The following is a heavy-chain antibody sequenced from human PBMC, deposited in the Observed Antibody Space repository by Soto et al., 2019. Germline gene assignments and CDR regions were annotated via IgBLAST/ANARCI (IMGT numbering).Heavy chain of an antibody. CDR2: IDWDDDK. Sequence: ESGPTLVNPTQTLTLTCTFSGFSLITSGMCVSWIRQPPGNALEWLALIDWDDDKYYSTSLKTRLTISKDTSKNQVVLTMTNMDPVDTATYYCARMPDYYDSSGYYSHYGMDVWGQGTTVTVSS. D-gene: IGHD3-22*01. J-gene: IGHJ6*02. V-gene: IGHV2-70*01. CDR3: ARMPDYYDSSGYYSHYGMDV. CDR1: GFSLITSGMC.